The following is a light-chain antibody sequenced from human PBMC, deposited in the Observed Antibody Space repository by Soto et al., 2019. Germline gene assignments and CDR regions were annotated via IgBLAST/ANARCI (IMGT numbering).Light chain of an antibody. Sequence: QSVLTQPPSASGTPGQMVTISWSGNSSNIGINAVNWYQQLPGTAPKLLMYDNNQRPSGVPDRVSGSKSGTSASLAISGLQSEDEADYYCASWDDSLNGLLFGTGTKLTVL. CDR1: SSNIGINA. J-gene: IGLJ1*01. CDR2: DNN. V-gene: IGLV1-44*01. CDR3: ASWDDSLNGLL.